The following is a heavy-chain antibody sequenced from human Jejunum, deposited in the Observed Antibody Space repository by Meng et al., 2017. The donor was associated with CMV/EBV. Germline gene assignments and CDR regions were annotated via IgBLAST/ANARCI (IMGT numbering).Heavy chain of an antibody. CDR2: MYGNDNT. CDR3: AYLQGDYAGSPNDY. V-gene: IGHV3-53*05. Sequence: SGFTVSSTYMSWVRQAPGEGLDWVAFMYGNDNTFYADSVRGRFSMSRDNAKNSLFLQMNSLRSDDTALYYCAYLQGDYAGSPNDYWGQGTLVTVSS. J-gene: IGHJ4*02. D-gene: IGHD4-23*01. CDR1: GFTVSSTY.